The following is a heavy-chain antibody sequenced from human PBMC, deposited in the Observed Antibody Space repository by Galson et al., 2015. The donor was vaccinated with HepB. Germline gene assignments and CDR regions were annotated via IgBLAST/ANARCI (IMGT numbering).Heavy chain of an antibody. CDR2: ISDDGSNK. CDR1: GLTFSKAH. D-gene: IGHD6-19*01. Sequence: SLRLSCAASGLTFSKAHMHWVCQAPGKGLEWVALISDDGSNKQYVDSVKGRLTISRDNSENTVFLQMDSLRPEDTAVYYCAKESYSSGRAGIFAVWGQGTLVTVSS. V-gene: IGHV3-30*18. CDR3: AKESYSSGRAGIFAV. J-gene: IGHJ3*01.